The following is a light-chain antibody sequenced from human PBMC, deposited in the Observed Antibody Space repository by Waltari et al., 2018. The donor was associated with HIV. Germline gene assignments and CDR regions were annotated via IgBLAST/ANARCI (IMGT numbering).Light chain of an antibody. CDR2: GNS. V-gene: IGLV1-40*01. CDR1: SSNIGAGSD. Sequence: QSVLTQPPSVSGAPGQRVTISCTGSSSNIGAGSDVNWYQQLPGTAPKLLIYGNSNRPSGVPDRFSGSKSGTSASLAITGLQAEDEADYYCQSYDSSLSGPVVFGGGTKLTVL. CDR3: QSYDSSLSGPVV. J-gene: IGLJ2*01.